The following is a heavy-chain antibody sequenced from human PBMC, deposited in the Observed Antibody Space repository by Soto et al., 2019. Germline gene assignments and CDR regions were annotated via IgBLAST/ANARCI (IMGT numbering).Heavy chain of an antibody. J-gene: IGHJ4*02. Sequence: QVQLQESGPGLVKPSQTLSLTCTVSGGSISSGDYYWSWIRQPPGKGLEWIGYIYYSGFTYYNPSLNSRLTMSVVTSKNQFSLKLSSVIAADTAVYYCARSDNYVPFDHWGQGTLVTVSS. CDR3: ARSDNYVPFDH. D-gene: IGHD4-4*01. V-gene: IGHV4-30-4*01. CDR2: IYYSGFT. CDR1: GGSISSGDYY.